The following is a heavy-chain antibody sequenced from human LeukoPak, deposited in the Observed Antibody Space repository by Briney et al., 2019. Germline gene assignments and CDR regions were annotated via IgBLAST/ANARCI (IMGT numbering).Heavy chain of an antibody. Sequence: PGGSLRLSCAASGFTFSSYGMHWVRQAPGKGLEWVAVISYDGSNKYYADSVKGRFTISRDNSKNTLYLQMNSLRAEDTAVYYCARVRYSDTLTGYYGDGYFDYWGQGTLVTVSS. J-gene: IGHJ4*02. D-gene: IGHD3-9*01. CDR1: GFTFSSYG. CDR3: ARVRYSDTLTGYYGDGYFDY. V-gene: IGHV3-30*03. CDR2: ISYDGSNK.